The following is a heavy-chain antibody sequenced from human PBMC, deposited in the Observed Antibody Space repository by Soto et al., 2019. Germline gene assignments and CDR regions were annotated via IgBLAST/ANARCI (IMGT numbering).Heavy chain of an antibody. CDR2: NHYSGGT. CDR3: ARAPGYYYMDV. V-gene: IGHV4-59*01. CDR1: GVSISNYY. J-gene: IGHJ6*03. Sequence: SEPLSLTCAVSGVSISNYYWSWMRQSPGRGLEWIGYNHYSGGTNYNPSLKSRVTISVDTSKNQFLLKLTSVTAADTAVYYCARAPGYYYMDVWGKGTTVTVSS.